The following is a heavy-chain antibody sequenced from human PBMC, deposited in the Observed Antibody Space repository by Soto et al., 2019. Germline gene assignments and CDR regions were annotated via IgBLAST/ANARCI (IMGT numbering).Heavy chain of an antibody. CDR2: ITSSGSYV. D-gene: IGHD3-16*02. CDR3: VKDEGIEAMDV. Sequence: GGSLRLSCVTSGFTFSRNTMNWVRQAPGKGLEWVASITSSGSYVYYADSVKGRFSASRDNAKNSLSLQMDSLRPDDTAIYFSVKDEGIEAMDVWGQGTTVTVSS. V-gene: IGHV3-21*01. CDR1: GFTFSRNT. J-gene: IGHJ6*02.